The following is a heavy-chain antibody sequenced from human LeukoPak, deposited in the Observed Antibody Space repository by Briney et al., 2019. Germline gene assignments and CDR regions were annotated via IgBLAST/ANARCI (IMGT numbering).Heavy chain of an antibody. CDR3: VRDYSYAFDI. D-gene: IGHD2-15*01. J-gene: IGHJ3*02. CDR1: GFTFSSYW. CDR2: IGTSTTAV. V-gene: IGHV3-48*01. Sequence: GGSLRLSCAASGFTFSSYWMSWVRQAPGKGLEWILYIGTSTTAVYYADSVKGRFTISRDDAKNSLYLQMSGLRAEDTAVYYCVRDYSYAFDIWGQGTVVSVSS.